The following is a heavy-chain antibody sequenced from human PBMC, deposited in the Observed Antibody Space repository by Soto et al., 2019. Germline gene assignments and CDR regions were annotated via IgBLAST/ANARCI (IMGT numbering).Heavy chain of an antibody. CDR3: ARGYCSGGSCGFRSVARPDAFDI. CDR1: GGSFSGYY. V-gene: IGHV4-34*01. J-gene: IGHJ3*02. D-gene: IGHD2-15*01. CDR2: INHSGST. Sequence: PSETLSLTCAVYGGSFSGYYWSWIRQPPGKGLEWIGEINHSGSTNYNPSLKSRVTISVDTSKNQFSLKLSSVTAADTAVYYCARGYCSGGSCGFRSVARPDAFDILGQGTMVTVS.